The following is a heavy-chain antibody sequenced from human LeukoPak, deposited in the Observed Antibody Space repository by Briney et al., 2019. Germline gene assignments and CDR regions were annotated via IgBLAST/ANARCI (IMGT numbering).Heavy chain of an antibody. CDR1: GGSISPYY. V-gene: IGHV4-59*08. J-gene: IGHJ5*02. CDR2: ISYSGST. CDR3: ARVLSIVVVPGATFWFDP. D-gene: IGHD2-2*01. Sequence: KTSETLSLTCTVSGGSISPYYWSWIRQPPGKGLEWIGYISYSGSTNYNPSLKSRVTMSVDTSKNQLSLKLSSVTAADTAVYYCARVLSIVVVPGATFWFDPWGQGTLVTVSS.